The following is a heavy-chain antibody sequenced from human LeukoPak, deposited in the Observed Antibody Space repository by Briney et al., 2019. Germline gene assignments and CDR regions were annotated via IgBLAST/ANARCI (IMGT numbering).Heavy chain of an antibody. V-gene: IGHV4-59*08. Sequence: SETLSLTCTVSGGSISSDYWQWIRQPPGKGLEWIGYIYNSGSNNYNPSLRSRVTISIDTSKNQFSLKLTSVTAAATAVYYCATRGYWGQGTLVTVSS. D-gene: IGHD3-10*01. CDR3: ATRGY. CDR2: IYNSGSN. J-gene: IGHJ4*02. CDR1: GGSISSDY.